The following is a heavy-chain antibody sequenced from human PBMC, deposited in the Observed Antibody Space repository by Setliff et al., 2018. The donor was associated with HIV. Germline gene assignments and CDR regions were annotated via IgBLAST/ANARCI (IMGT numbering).Heavy chain of an antibody. V-gene: IGHV1-69*04. Sequence: SVKVSCKTSGGTFSNYGTNWVRQAPGQGLEWMGRIIPRFDITNYPQKFQGRVRLTADKSTSTAYLELSSLRSEDTAVYYCASGADVDIAAAIRHGLGLRLGELSYWGKGTLVTVSS. CDR2: IIPRFDIT. CDR1: GGTFSNYG. CDR3: ASGADVDIAAAIRHGLGLRLGELSY. J-gene: IGHJ4*02. D-gene: IGHD3-16*02.